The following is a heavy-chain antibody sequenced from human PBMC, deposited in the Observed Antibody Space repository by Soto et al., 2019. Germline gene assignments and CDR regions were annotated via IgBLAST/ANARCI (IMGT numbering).Heavy chain of an antibody. CDR3: AGELIVVVPAAIRAQEDTDYYGMDV. CDR1: GFTFSSYA. J-gene: IGHJ6*02. D-gene: IGHD2-2*02. CDR2: ISYDGSNK. V-gene: IGHV3-30-3*01. Sequence: GGSLRLSCAACGFTFSSYAMHWVRQAPGKXLEWVAVISYDGSNKYYADSVKGRFTISRDNSKNTLYLQMNSLRAEDTAVYYCAGELIVVVPAAIRAQEDTDYYGMDVWGQGTTVTVSS.